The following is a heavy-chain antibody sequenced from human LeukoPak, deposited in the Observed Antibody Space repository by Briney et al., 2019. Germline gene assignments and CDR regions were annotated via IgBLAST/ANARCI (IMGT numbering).Heavy chain of an antibody. CDR1: GFTFSDYA. D-gene: IGHD3-9*01. V-gene: IGHV3-23*01. Sequence: PGASLRLSCAASGFTFSDYAMSWVRQAPGKGLEWVSVILGSGCSTYYADSVKVRFTVSRDNSKSTLYLQMNSLGAEDTALYYCAKWGDYDVLTGYYVPDYWGQGTLVTVSS. J-gene: IGHJ4*02. CDR3: AKWGDYDVLTGYYVPDY. CDR2: ILGSGCST.